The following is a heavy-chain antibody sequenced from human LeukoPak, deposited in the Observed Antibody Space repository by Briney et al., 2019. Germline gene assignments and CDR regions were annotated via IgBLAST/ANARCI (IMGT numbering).Heavy chain of an antibody. J-gene: IGHJ3*02. V-gene: IGHV4-30-2*01. D-gene: IGHD2-21*01. Sequence: SETLSLTCAVSGGSISSGGYSWSWIRQPPGKGLEWIGYIYHSGSTYYNPSLKSRVTISVDRSKNQFSLKLSSVTAADTAVYYCARDGVGEGDDFDIWGQGTMVTVSS. CDR1: GGSISSGGYS. CDR2: IYHSGST. CDR3: ARDGVGEGDDFDI.